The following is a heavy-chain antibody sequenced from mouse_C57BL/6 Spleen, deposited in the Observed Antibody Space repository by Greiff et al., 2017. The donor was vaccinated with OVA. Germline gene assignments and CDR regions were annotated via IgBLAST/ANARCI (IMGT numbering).Heavy chain of an antibody. D-gene: IGHD1-1*01. V-gene: IGHV1-80*01. J-gene: IGHJ3*01. CDR3: ARNYYGSSYQFAY. Sequence: QVQLKQSGAELVKPGASVKISCKASGYAFSSYWMNWVKQRPGKGLEWIGQIYPGDGDTNYNGKFKGKATLTADKSSSTAYMQLSSLTSEDSAVYFCARNYYGSSYQFAYWGQGTLVTVSA. CDR1: GYAFSSYW. CDR2: IYPGDGDT.